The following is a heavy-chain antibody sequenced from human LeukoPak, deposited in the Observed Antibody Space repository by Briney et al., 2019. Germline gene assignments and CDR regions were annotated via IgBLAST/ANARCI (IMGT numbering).Heavy chain of an antibody. CDR1: GDSMMNDY. J-gene: IGHJ4*02. V-gene: IGHV4-4*07. Sequence: SETLSLTCTVSGDSMMNDYWSWIRQPAGEGVEGIGRIYTSGSTNYNPSLKRRVTMSADTSKNEFSLSLLSVTAADTAVYSCARGARGHWNYRGLDYWGQGTLVTVSS. CDR3: ARGARGHWNYRGLDY. CDR2: IYTSGST. D-gene: IGHD1-7*01.